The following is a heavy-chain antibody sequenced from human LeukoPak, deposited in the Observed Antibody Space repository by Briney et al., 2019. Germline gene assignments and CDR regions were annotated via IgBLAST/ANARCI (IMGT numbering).Heavy chain of an antibody. V-gene: IGHV3-15*01. Sequence: PGGSLRLSCAASGFTFSSYAMSWVRQAPGKGLEWVGRIKSKTDGGTTDYAAPVKGRFTISRDDSKNTLYLQMNSLKTEDTAVYYCTTDRMVRGVTFYYYYGMDVWGQGTTVTVSS. J-gene: IGHJ6*02. CDR1: GFTFSSYA. D-gene: IGHD3-10*01. CDR2: IKSKTDGGTT. CDR3: TTDRMVRGVTFYYYYGMDV.